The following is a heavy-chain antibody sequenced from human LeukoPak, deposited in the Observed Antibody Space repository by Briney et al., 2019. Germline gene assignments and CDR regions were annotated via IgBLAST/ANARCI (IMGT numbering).Heavy chain of an antibody. CDR3: ARARGGSNSDY. CDR2: INQDGSEK. V-gene: IGHV3-7*05. J-gene: IGHJ4*02. D-gene: IGHD1-26*01. Sequence: GGSLRLSCAASGFTLSSYWMRWVRQAPGKGLGWVASINQDGSEKYYVDSVKGRFTISRDNAKNSLYLQMNSLRADDTAVYYCARARGGSNSDYWGQGTLVTVAS. CDR1: GFTLSSYW.